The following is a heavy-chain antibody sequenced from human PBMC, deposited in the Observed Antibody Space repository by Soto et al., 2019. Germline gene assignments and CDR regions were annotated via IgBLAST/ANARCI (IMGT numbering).Heavy chain of an antibody. Sequence: PSETLSLTCNVSGGSISSYSWNWIRQPPGKGLEWIGYIYHTGSTYYNPSLKSRVTISIDRSKNQFPLKLSSVTAADTAVYYCARGIFPYYDNSGLRHTTGTFEYLGQGTLVTGS. CDR1: GGSISSYS. CDR2: IYHTGST. J-gene: IGHJ4*02. D-gene: IGHD3-22*01. CDR3: ARGIFPYYDNSGLRHTTGTFEY. V-gene: IGHV4-30-2*01.